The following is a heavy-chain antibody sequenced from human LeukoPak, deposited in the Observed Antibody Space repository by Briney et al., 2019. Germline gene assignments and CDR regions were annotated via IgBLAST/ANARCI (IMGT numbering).Heavy chain of an antibody. CDR1: GGTFTDSA. J-gene: IGHJ2*01. CDR3: VRVASESGARYFDV. CDR2: IVPSIGAT. D-gene: IGHD7-27*01. Sequence: ASVKVSCKASGGTFTDSAFGWVRQAPGQRPEWMGRIVPSIGATNYAERFKDRVTLTADTSTTTVHLEVSSLRSEDTAMYYCVRVASESGARYFDVWGRGTLVTVSS. V-gene: IGHV1-69*04.